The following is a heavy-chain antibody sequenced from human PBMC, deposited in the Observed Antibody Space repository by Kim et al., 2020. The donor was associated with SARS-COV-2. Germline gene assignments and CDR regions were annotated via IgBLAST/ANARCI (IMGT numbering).Heavy chain of an antibody. V-gene: IGHV4-34*01. D-gene: IGHD3-10*01. CDR2: INHSGST. CDR3: ARGAWFGELFSLVAYYFDY. CDR1: GGSFSGYY. Sequence: SETLSLTCAVYGGSFSGYYWSWIRQPPGKGLEWIGEINHSGSTNYNPSLKSRVTISVDTSKNQFSLKLSSVTAADTAVYYCARGAWFGELFSLVAYYFDYWGQGTLVTVSS. J-gene: IGHJ4*02.